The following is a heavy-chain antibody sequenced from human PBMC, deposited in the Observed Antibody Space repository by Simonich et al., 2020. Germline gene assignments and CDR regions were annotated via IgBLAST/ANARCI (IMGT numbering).Heavy chain of an antibody. J-gene: IGHJ6*02. V-gene: IGHV4-38-2*01. Sequence: QVQLQESGPGLVKPSETLSLTCAVSGYSISSGYYWGWIRQPPGKGLEWIRSIYPSGRTYNNPALKSRVTLSVDTSKNQFSLKLSSVTAADTAVYYCARVGYSNYYYYGMDVWGQGTTVTVSS. CDR2: IYPSGRT. D-gene: IGHD6-13*01. CDR3: ARVGYSNYYYYGMDV. CDR1: GYSISSGYY.